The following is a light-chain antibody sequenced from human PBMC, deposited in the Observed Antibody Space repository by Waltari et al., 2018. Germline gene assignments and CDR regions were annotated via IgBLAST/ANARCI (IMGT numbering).Light chain of an antibody. V-gene: IGLV2-11*01. CDR3: CSFAGAYTWI. Sequence: SALTQPRSVSGSPGQSVTISYTGTTSDVGRYNYVSWYQHLPGKAPELLMFDVTQRPSGVPDRFSGSKSANTASLTISGLQPDDEADYYCCSFAGAYTWIFGGGTKVTVL. CDR2: DVT. J-gene: IGLJ2*01. CDR1: TSDVGRYNY.